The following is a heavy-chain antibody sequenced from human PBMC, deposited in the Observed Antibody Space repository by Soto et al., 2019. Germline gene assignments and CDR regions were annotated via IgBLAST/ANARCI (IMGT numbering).Heavy chain of an antibody. CDR3: AKVVVSGVIRAAFDI. V-gene: IGHV3-23*01. CDR2: LSGSGGTT. CDR1: GFTFSSYA. D-gene: IGHD3-10*01. J-gene: IGHJ3*02. Sequence: PGGSLRLSCATSGFTFSSYAMNWVRQAPGKGLDWVSGLSGSGGTTFYADSVKGRFTISRDNSKNTLYLQMNSLRAEDTAEYYCAKVVVSGVIRAAFDIWGQGTKVTVSS.